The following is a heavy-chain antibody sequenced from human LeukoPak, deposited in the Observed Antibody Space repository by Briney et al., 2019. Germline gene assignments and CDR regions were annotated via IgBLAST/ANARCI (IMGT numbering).Heavy chain of an antibody. CDR2: ISGSGGST. Sequence: GGSLRLSCAASGFTFSNAWMSWVRQAPGKGLEWVSAISGSGGSTYCADSVKGRFTISRDNSKNTLYLQMNSLRAEDTAVYSCAKYLYQNYYYGMDVWGQGTTVTVSS. D-gene: IGHD2-8*01. CDR1: GFTFSNAW. V-gene: IGHV3-23*01. CDR3: AKYLYQNYYYGMDV. J-gene: IGHJ6*02.